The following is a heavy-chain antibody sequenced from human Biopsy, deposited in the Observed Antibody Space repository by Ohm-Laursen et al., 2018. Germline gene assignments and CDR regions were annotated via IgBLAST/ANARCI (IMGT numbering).Heavy chain of an antibody. D-gene: IGHD5-18*01. Sequence: PSETLSLTCAVSGGSISSDWWNWIRQPPGKRLEWIGNIYYSGSTNFNPSLKSRVTISVDTSKNQFSLKLSSVTAADTAVYFCARGSSYGYDFDYWGQGTLVAVSS. J-gene: IGHJ4*02. CDR2: IYYSGST. V-gene: IGHV4-59*01. CDR3: ARGSSYGYDFDY. CDR1: GGSISSDW.